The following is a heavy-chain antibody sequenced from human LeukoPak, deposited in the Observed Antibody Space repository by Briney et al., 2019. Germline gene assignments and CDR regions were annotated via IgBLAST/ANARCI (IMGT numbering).Heavy chain of an antibody. CDR2: IYPGESDT. V-gene: IGHV5-51*01. J-gene: IGHJ1*01. CDR1: GYSFTNYW. CDR3: ATYAGSSSKNFQD. Sequence: GESPKISCKASGYSFTNYWIGWVRQMPGKGLEWMGIIYPGESDTRYSPSFQGQVTISADKSISTAYLQRSSLQASDTAMYYCATYAGSSSKNFQDWGQGTLVTVS. D-gene: IGHD3-10*01.